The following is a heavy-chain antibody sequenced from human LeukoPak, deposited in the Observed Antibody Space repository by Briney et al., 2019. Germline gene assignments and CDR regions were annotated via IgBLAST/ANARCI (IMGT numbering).Heavy chain of an antibody. J-gene: IGHJ4*02. CDR2: FDPGDGET. V-gene: IGHV1-24*01. CDR3: ATGGVYSGYDFTDY. Sequence: ASVKVSCKVSGYTLTELSMHWVRQAPGKGLEWMGGFDPGDGETIYAQKFQGRVTMTEDTSTDTAYMELSSLRSEDTAVYYCATGGVYSGYDFTDYWGQGTLVTVSS. CDR1: GYTLTELS. D-gene: IGHD5-12*01.